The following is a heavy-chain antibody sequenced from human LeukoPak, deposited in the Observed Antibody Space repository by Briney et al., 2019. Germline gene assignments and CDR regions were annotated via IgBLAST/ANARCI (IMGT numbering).Heavy chain of an antibody. CDR2: IDTAGNT. J-gene: IGHJ3*02. D-gene: IGHD3-16*01. CDR3: ARTSKVTSVMDI. Sequence: GGSLRLSCAASGFTFSSYDMHWVRQATGKGLEWVSAIDTAGNTFYPGSVKGRFTISRENAKNSLYLQMNNVRAGDTAVYYCARTSKVTSVMDIWGQGTMVSVSS. V-gene: IGHV3-13*04. CDR1: GFTFSSYD.